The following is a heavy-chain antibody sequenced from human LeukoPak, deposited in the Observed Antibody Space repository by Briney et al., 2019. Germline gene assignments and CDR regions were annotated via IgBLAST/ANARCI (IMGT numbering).Heavy chain of an antibody. Sequence: PGGSLSLSCAASGFTFSSFWIHWVRQVPGKGLVWVSRINSDGFSTSYADSVKGRLTISRDNAKNTLYLQMNSLRAEDTAVYYCARGTSGGYFDYWGQATLVTVSS. V-gene: IGHV3-74*01. CDR3: ARGTSGGYFDY. CDR2: INSDGFST. D-gene: IGHD1-26*01. J-gene: IGHJ4*02. CDR1: GFTFSSFW.